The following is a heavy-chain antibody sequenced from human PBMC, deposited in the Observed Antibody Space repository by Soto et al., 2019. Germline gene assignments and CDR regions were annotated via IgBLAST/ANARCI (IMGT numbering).Heavy chain of an antibody. V-gene: IGHV3-13*01. J-gene: IGHJ4*02. CDR1: GFTFSSYD. CDR2: IGTAGDT. D-gene: IGHD3-16*01. CDR3: ARGRRIMITFGGVSLYDC. Sequence: EVQLVESGGGLVQPGGSLRLSCAASGFTFSSYDMHWVRQATGKGLEWVSAIGTAGDTYYPGSVKGRFTISRENAKNSLYLQMNSLRAGDTAVYYCARGRRIMITFGGVSLYDCWGQGTLVTVSS.